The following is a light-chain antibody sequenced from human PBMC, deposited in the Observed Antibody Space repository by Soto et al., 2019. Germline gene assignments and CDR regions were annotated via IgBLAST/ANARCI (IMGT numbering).Light chain of an antibody. Sequence: EIVLTQSPATLSLSPGERATLSCRAIQSVSRYLAWNQQKPCQAPRLLIYDASNRATGIPARFSGSGSGTDFTLTISSLEPEDFAVYYWQQRIDWPSTFGGRTKVQIK. CDR2: DAS. V-gene: IGKV3-11*01. CDR3: QQRIDWPST. CDR1: QSVSRY. J-gene: IGKJ4*01.